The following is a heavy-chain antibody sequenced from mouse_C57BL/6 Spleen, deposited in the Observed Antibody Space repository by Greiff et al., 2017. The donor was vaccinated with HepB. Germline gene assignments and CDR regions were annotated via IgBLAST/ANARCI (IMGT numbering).Heavy chain of an antibody. V-gene: IGHV1-82*01. CDR2: IYPGDGDT. D-gene: IGHD1-1*01. J-gene: IGHJ2*01. CDR1: GYAFSSSW. Sequence: QVQLQQSGPELVKPGASVKISCKASGYAFSSSWMNWVKQRPGKGLEWIGRIYPGDGDTNYNGKFKGKATLTADKSSSTAYMQLSSLTSEDSAVYFCAREDYYGSSYFDYGGQGTTLTVSS. CDR3: AREDYYGSSYFDY.